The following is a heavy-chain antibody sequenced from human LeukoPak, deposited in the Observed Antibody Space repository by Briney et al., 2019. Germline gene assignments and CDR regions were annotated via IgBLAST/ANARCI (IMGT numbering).Heavy chain of an antibody. D-gene: IGHD3-10*01. CDR2: INREGTFT. CDR1: GFTYHNYW. V-gene: IGHV3-74*01. Sequence: PGGSLRLSCAASGFTYHNYWMHWVRQVPGKGLLWLARINREGTFTAYADSVRGRFTISRDNAKNTLFLQMNSLRAEDTAVHYCGGWSNYNYYPYYMDVWGKGTTVSVSS. J-gene: IGHJ6*03. CDR3: GGWSNYNYYPYYMDV.